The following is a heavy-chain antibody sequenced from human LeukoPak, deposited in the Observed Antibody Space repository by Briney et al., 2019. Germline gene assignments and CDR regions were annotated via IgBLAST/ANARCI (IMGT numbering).Heavy chain of an antibody. D-gene: IGHD2-2*02. Sequence: SETLSLTCAVYGGSFSGYYWSWIRQPPGKGPEWIGEINHSGSTNYNPSLKSRVTISVDTSKNQFSLKLSAVTAADTAVYYCARGTSFYCSSTSCYTGPRYYYMDVWGKGTTVTVSS. V-gene: IGHV4-34*01. CDR3: ARGTSFYCSSTSCYTGPRYYYMDV. CDR2: INHSGST. CDR1: GGSFSGYY. J-gene: IGHJ6*03.